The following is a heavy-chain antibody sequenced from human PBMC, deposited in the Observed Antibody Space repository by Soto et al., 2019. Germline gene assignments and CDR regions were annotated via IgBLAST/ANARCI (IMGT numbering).Heavy chain of an antibody. V-gene: IGHV1-18*01. D-gene: IGHD5-18*01. CDR2: ISAYNGNT. J-gene: IGHJ5*02. CDR3: ARDSVDTAMVTRSHWFDP. CDR1: GYSFTSYG. Sequence: GASVKVSCKASGYSFTSYGISWVRQAPGQGLEWMGWISAYNGNTNYAQKLQGRVTMTTDTSTSTAYMELRSLRSDDTAVYYCARDSVDTAMVTRSHWFDPWGQGTLVTVVS.